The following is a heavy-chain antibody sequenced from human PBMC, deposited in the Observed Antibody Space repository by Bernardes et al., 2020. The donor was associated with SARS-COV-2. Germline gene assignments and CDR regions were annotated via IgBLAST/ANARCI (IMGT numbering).Heavy chain of an antibody. D-gene: IGHD3-3*01. V-gene: IGHV4-59*12. CDR3: AREPYYDFWSGYYLGHGSRSQGPNDAFDI. Sequence: PECLSLTCTVYGGSISSYYWSWIRQPPGKGLEWIGYIYYSGSTNYNPSLKSRVTISVDTSKNQFSLKLTTVTAADTAVYYCAREPYYDFWSGYYLGHGSRSQGPNDAFDIWGQGTMVTVSS. CDR1: GGSISSYY. J-gene: IGHJ3*02. CDR2: IYYSGST.